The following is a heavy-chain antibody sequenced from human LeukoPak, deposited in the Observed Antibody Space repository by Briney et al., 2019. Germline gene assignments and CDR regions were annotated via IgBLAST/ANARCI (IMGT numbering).Heavy chain of an antibody. D-gene: IGHD3-9*01. CDR2: ISYDGNNK. Sequence: GGSLRLSCAASGFTFSSYGMQWVRQAPGKGLEWVAIISYDGNNKYYVDSVKGRFTISRDNSKNTLYLQMNSLRTEDTAVYYCARERSDWSFDYWGQGTLVTVSS. J-gene: IGHJ4*02. CDR1: GFTFSSYG. CDR3: ARERSDWSFDY. V-gene: IGHV3-30*03.